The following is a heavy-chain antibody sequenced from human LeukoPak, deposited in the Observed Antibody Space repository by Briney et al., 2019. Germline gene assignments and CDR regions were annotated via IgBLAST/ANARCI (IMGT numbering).Heavy chain of an antibody. D-gene: IGHD4-17*01. Sequence: PGGSLRLSCAASGFTFSSYAMHWVRQAPGKGLEWVAVISYDGSNKYYADSVKGRFTISRDNSKNTLYLQMNSLRAEDTAVYCCARVTSVRRNLKQHWGQGTLVTVSS. CDR2: ISYDGSNK. CDR1: GFTFSSYA. V-gene: IGHV3-30-3*01. CDR3: ARVTSVRRNLKQH. J-gene: IGHJ1*01.